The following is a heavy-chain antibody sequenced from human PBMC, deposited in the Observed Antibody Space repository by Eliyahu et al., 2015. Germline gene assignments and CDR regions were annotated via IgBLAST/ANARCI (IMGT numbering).Heavy chain of an antibody. Sequence: QVTLKESGPALVKPTQTLTLTCTFSGFSLTTSXXRVSWIRQPPGKALEWLARIDWNDDKFYSTSLKTRLTISKDTSKNQVVLTMTNMDPVDTATYYCARLSGDYGKNYFDYWGQGTLVTISS. CDR1: GFSLTTSXXR. V-gene: IGHV2-70*04. J-gene: IGHJ4*02. CDR3: ARLSGDYGKNYFDY. D-gene: IGHD4-17*01. CDR2: IDWNDDK.